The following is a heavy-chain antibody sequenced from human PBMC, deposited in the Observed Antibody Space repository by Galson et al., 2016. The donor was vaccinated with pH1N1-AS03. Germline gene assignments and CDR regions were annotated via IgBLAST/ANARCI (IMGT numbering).Heavy chain of an antibody. CDR1: AYSIPTGHY. Sequence: LSLTCTVSAYSIPTGHYWGWIRQPQGKGLEWIGSIYHGGTTEYNPSLKSRVTMSIDTSKNQFSLRLSSVTAADTALYYCARSPRTIAVAGTFPSRFDPWGQGMLVTVSS. CDR3: ARSPRTIAVAGTFPSRFDP. J-gene: IGHJ5*02. D-gene: IGHD6-19*01. V-gene: IGHV4-38-2*02. CDR2: IYHGGTT.